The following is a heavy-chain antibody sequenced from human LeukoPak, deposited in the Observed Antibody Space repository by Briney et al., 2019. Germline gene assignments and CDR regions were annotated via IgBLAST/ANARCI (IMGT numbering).Heavy chain of an antibody. CDR1: GYTFTSYY. D-gene: IGHD1-26*01. V-gene: IGHV1-2*02. J-gene: IGHJ4*02. CDR2: INPNSGGT. CDR3: ARVAYSGSYHFDY. Sequence: GASVKVSCKASGYTFTSYYMHWVRQAPGQGLEWMGWINPNSGGTNYAQKFQGRVTMTRDTSISTAYMELSRLRSDDTAVYYCARVAYSGSYHFDYWGQGTLVTVSS.